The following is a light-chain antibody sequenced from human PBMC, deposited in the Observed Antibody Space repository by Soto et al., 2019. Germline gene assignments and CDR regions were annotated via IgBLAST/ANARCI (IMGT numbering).Light chain of an antibody. V-gene: IGKV3-15*01. J-gene: IGKJ1*01. CDR1: QSVSSN. CDR2: GAS. CDR3: LQYNNWPQT. Sequence: EIVMTQYPATLSVSPGVRATLSCRASQSVSSNLAWYQQKPGQAPRLLIYGASTRATGIPARFSGSGSGTEFTLTISSLQSEDFAVYYCLQYNNWPQTFGQGTKVDIK.